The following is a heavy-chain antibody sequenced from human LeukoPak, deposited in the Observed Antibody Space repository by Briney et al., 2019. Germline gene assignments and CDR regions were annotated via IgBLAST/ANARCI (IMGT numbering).Heavy chain of an antibody. CDR2: ISGSGRST. V-gene: IGHV3-23*01. CDR1: GVTFSSYA. J-gene: IGHJ6*02. CDR3: AKALDGYNGMDV. Sequence: GSLRLSCAASGVTFSSYAMSWVRQASVKGLARVSGISGSGRSTHSADSVKGRFTISRDNSKNMLYLQMNSLRAEDTALYYCAKALDGYNGMDVWGQGTTVIVSS. D-gene: IGHD3-16*02.